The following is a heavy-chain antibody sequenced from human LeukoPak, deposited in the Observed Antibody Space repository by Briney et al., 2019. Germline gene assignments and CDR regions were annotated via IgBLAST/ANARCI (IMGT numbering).Heavy chain of an antibody. CDR3: CGGYYYYKSGYFHLYY. D-gene: IGHD3-22*01. CDR2: ISSSSSYI. V-gene: IGHV3-21*01. Sequence: GGSLRLSCAASGFTFSSYSMNWVRQAPGKGLEWVSSISSSSSYIYYADSVKGRFTISRDNAKNSLYLQMNSLRAEDTAVYYCCGGYYYYKSGYFHLYYWGQGTLVTVSS. CDR1: GFTFSSYS. J-gene: IGHJ4*02.